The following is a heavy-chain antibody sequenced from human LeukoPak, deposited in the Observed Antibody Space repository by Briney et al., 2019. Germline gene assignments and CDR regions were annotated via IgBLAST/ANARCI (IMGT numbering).Heavy chain of an antibody. D-gene: IGHD6-25*01. Sequence: ASVKVSCKASGYTFTGYYIHWVRQAPGQGLEWMGWINPNTGDTNYAQKFQGRVTMTRDTSISTAYMELTRLRSDDTAVYYCAINKAAKSLDYWGQGTLVTVSS. J-gene: IGHJ4*02. CDR2: INPNTGDT. CDR1: GYTFTGYY. V-gene: IGHV1-2*02. CDR3: AINKAAKSLDY.